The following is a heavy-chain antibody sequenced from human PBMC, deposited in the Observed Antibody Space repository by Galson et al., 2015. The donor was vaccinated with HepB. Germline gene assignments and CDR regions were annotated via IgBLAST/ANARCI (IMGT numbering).Heavy chain of an antibody. J-gene: IGHJ5*02. V-gene: IGHV3-11*04. Sequence: SLRLSCAASGFTFSNAWMSWVRQAPGKGLEWVSYISSSGSTIYYADSVKGRFTISRDNAENSLYLQMNSLRAEDTAVYYCARGEVWGWFDPWGQGTLVTVSS. CDR2: ISSSGSTI. CDR3: ARGEVWGWFDP. CDR1: GFTFSNAW. D-gene: IGHD1-26*01.